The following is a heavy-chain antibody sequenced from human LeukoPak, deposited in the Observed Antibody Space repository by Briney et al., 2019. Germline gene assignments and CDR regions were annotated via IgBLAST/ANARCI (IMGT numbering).Heavy chain of an antibody. CDR3: ARDLGRDGYTPLDY. J-gene: IGHJ4*02. Sequence: PGGSLRLSCAASGFTFSSYSMNWVRQAPGKGLEWVSYISSSSSTIYYADSVKGRFTISRDNAKNSLYLQMNSLRAEDTAVYYCARDLGRDGYTPLDYWGQGTLVTVSS. CDR1: GFTFSSYS. CDR2: ISSSSSTI. V-gene: IGHV3-48*01. D-gene: IGHD5-24*01.